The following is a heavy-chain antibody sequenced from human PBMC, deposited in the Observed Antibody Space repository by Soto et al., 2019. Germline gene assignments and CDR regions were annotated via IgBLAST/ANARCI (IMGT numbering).Heavy chain of an antibody. Sequence: QLQLQESGPGLVKPSETLSLTCTVSGVSLRSSTYYWGWIRQPPGKGLEWIGSIWYSGSTYYSPSLKSRVTISADKAKNQFSVKLNSGTAADTAVYYCARSRGFGQDLSYFDYWGQGTLVTVSS. V-gene: IGHV4-39*01. CDR3: ARSRGFGQDLSYFDY. J-gene: IGHJ4*02. CDR2: IWYSGST. CDR1: GVSLRSSTYY. D-gene: IGHD3-10*01.